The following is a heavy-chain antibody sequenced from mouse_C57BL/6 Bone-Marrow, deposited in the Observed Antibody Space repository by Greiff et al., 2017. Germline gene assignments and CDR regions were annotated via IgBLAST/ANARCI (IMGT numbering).Heavy chain of an antibody. D-gene: IGHD1-1*01. CDR1: GFTFNTYA. CDR3: VRYYGSSYGDYAMDY. Sequence: EVQRVESGGGLVQPKGSLKLSCAASGFTFNTYAMHWVRQAPGKGLEWVARIRSKSSNYATYYADSVKDRFTISRDDSQSMLYLQMNNLKTEDTAMYYCVRYYGSSYGDYAMDYWGQGTSVTVSS. V-gene: IGHV10-3*01. CDR2: IRSKSSNYAT. J-gene: IGHJ4*01.